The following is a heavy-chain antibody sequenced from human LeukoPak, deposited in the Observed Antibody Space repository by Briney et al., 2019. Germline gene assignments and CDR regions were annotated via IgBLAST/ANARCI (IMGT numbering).Heavy chain of an antibody. CDR3: ARDRNTDFWSGYYTNYFDD. CDR2: IKQDGSEN. Sequence: PGGSLRLSCAASGFTFSSYGMHWVRQAPGKGLEWVASIKQDGSENYYVDSVKGRFTISRDNAKNSVYLQMNSLRAEDTAVYFCARDRNTDFWSGYYTNYFDDWGQGTLVTVSS. V-gene: IGHV3-7*01. J-gene: IGHJ4*02. D-gene: IGHD3-3*01. CDR1: GFTFSSYG.